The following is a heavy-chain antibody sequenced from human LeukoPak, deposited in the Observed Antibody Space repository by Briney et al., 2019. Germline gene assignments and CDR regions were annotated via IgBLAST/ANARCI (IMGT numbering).Heavy chain of an antibody. D-gene: IGHD6-19*01. CDR2: ISDYGSST. J-gene: IGHJ4*02. CDR1: GFTFSSYA. V-gene: IGHV3-23*01. Sequence: GGSLRLSCAASGFTFSSYAMTWVRQAPGKGLEWVSAISDYGSSTYYADSVKGRFTISRDNSRSTLYLQMDSLRAEDTAVYYCARDAASYSSGWYYDYWGQGTLVTVSP. CDR3: ARDAASYSSGWYYDY.